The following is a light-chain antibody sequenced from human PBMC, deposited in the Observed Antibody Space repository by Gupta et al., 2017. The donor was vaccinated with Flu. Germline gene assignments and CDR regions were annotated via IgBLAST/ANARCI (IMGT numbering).Light chain of an antibody. V-gene: IGKV3-15*01. CDR2: GAS. Sequence: EIVMTQSPGTLSVSPGERATLSCRASQSVRNNLAWYQQKAGQAPRLLIHGASTRVTGIPARFSGSGSGTEFTLTISSLQSEDFGFYFCQQYDDWASLTFGGGTKVEIK. CDR3: QQYDDWASLT. CDR1: QSVRNN. J-gene: IGKJ4*01.